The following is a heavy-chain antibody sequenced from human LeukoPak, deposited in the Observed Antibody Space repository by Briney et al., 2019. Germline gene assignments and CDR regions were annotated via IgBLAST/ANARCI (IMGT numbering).Heavy chain of an antibody. CDR3: ARHGGYCSSTSCLMHYLDY. Sequence: PSETLSLTCTVSGGSISSYYWSWIRQPPGKGLEWIGYIYTSGSTNYNPSLKSRVTISVDTSKNQFSLKLSSVTAADTAVYCCARHGGYCSSTSCLMHYLDYWGQGTLVTVSS. CDR1: GGSISSYY. J-gene: IGHJ4*02. D-gene: IGHD2-2*01. V-gene: IGHV4-4*09. CDR2: IYTSGST.